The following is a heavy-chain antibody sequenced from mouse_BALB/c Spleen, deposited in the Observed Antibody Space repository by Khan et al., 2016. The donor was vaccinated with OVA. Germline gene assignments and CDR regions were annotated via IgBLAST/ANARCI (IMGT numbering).Heavy chain of an antibody. Sequence: QVQLKQSGAELARPGASVKMSGKASGYTFTSYTIHWIKKRPGQGLEWIGYINPSNGYTNYNQKFKNKATLTTDKSSTTAYLQLSSLTSDDSAVYNCVRDGAYHRNDGWFAYWGQGTLVTVSA. J-gene: IGHJ3*01. CDR2: INPSNGYT. D-gene: IGHD2-14*01. CDR1: GYTFTSYT. CDR3: VRDGAYHRNDGWFAY. V-gene: IGHV1-4*01.